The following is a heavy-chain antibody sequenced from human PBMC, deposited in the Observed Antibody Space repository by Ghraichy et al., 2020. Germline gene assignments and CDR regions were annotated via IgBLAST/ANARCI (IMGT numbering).Heavy chain of an antibody. Sequence: SETLSLTCTVSGGSISSSSYYWGWIRQPPGKGLEWIGSIYYSGSTYYNPSLKSRVTISVDTSKNQFSLKLSSVTAADTAVYYCARRHYDSSAQFDPWGQGTLVTVSS. CDR3: ARRHYDSSAQFDP. CDR1: GGSISSSSYY. D-gene: IGHD3-22*01. V-gene: IGHV4-39*01. J-gene: IGHJ5*02. CDR2: IYYSGST.